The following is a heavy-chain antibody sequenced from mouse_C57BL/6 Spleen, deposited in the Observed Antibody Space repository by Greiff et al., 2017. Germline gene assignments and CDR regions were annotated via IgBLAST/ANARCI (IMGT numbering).Heavy chain of an antibody. J-gene: IGHJ3*01. V-gene: IGHV1-52*01. CDR3: ARGDMVTTGTSFAY. CDR2: IDPSDSET. CDR1: GYTFTSYW. D-gene: IGHD2-2*01. Sequence: VQLQQPGAELVRPGSSVKLSCKASGYTFTSYWMHWVKQRPIQGLEWIGNIDPSDSETHYNQKFKDKATLTVDKSSSTAYMQLSSLTSEDSAVYYCARGDMVTTGTSFAYWGQGTLVTVSA.